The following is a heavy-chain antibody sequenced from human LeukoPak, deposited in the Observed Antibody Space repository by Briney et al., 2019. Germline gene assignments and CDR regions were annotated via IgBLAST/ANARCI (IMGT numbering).Heavy chain of an antibody. CDR3: AKDGWFGEGKDY. V-gene: IGHV3-23*01. D-gene: IGHD3-10*01. CDR1: GFTFSGYA. Sequence: GGSLRLSCAASGFTFSGYAMSWVRQAPGKGLEWVSAISGSGGSTYYADSVKGRFTISRDNSKNTLYLQMNSLRAEDTAVYYCAKDGWFGEGKDYWGQGTLVTVSS. J-gene: IGHJ4*02. CDR2: ISGSGGST.